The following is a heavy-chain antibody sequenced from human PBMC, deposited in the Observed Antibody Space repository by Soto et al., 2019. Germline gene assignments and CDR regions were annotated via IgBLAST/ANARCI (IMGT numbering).Heavy chain of an antibody. CDR2: INHSGGT. V-gene: IGHV4-34*01. CDR1: GGSFSGYY. Sequence: QVHLQQWGAGLLKPSETLSLTCAVYGGSFSGYYWSWVRQPPGKGLEWIGEINHSGGTNYNPSFKGRVTISVDTFKNQFSLKLNSATAADTAIYFCARGQWELRFDPWGQGTLVTVSS. CDR3: ARGQWELRFDP. J-gene: IGHJ5*02. D-gene: IGHD1-26*01.